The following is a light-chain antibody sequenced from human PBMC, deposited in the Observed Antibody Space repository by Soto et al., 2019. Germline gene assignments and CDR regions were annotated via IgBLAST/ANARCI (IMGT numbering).Light chain of an antibody. CDR1: SSDVGAYNF. CDR2: DVS. Sequence: QSVLTQPASVSGSPGQSITISCTGTSSDVGAYNFVAWYQHHPGKAPKLMIYDVSSRPSGVSNRFSGSKSGSTASLTISGLQAEDEADYYCGSYTSSSSSGVFGGGTQLTVL. J-gene: IGLJ7*01. V-gene: IGLV2-14*03. CDR3: GSYTSSSSSGV.